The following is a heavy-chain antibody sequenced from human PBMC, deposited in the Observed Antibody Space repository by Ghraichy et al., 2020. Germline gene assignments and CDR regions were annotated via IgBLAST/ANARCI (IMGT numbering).Heavy chain of an antibody. CDR2: VYYSGST. CDR3: ARDCDSGGSCYSALDAFDI. Sequence: SLNISCTVSGGSISSGGYYWSWIRQHPGKGLEWIGYVYYSGSTYYNPSLKSRVTISVDTSKNQFSLKLSSVTAADTAVYYCARDCDSGGSCYSALDAFDIWGQGTMVTVSS. D-gene: IGHD2-15*01. CDR1: GGSISSGGYY. J-gene: IGHJ3*02. V-gene: IGHV4-31*03.